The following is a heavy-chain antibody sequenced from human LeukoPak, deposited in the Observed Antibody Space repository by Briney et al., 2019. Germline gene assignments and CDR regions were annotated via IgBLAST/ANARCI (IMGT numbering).Heavy chain of an antibody. CDR2: INPNNGGT. CDR1: GYTFSGYY. D-gene: IGHD6-19*01. Sequence: ASVKVSCKASGYTFSGYYIHWVRQAPGQGLEWMGWINPNNGGTYYAQKFQGRVTMTRDTSISTAYMELSRLRSDDTAVYYCARDDSSGWYGPWGQGTLVTVSS. CDR3: ARDDSSGWYGP. V-gene: IGHV1-2*02. J-gene: IGHJ5*02.